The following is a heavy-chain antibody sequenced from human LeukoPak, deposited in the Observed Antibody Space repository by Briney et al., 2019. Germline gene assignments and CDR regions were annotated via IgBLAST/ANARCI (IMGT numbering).Heavy chain of an antibody. D-gene: IGHD3-10*01. CDR2: INHSGST. V-gene: IGHV4-34*01. Sequence: SETLSLTCAVYGGSFSGYYWSWIRQPPGKGLEWIGEINHSGSTNYNPSLKSRVTISVDTSKNQFSLKLSSVTAADTAVYYCARSGSGSYLKGNWFDPWGQGTLVTVSS. CDR1: GGSFSGYY. J-gene: IGHJ5*02. CDR3: ARSGSGSYLKGNWFDP.